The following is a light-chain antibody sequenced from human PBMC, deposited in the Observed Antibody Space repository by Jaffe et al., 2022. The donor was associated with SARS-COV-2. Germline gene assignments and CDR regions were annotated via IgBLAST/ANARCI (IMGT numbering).Light chain of an antibody. J-gene: IGKJ5*01. Sequence: DIQMTQSPSTVSASVGDTVSITCRASQSLGNWLAWYQQKPGKVPTLLIYKTSSLESGVPSRFRGSGSGTEFTLTITGLQPDDFATYYCQHYSDYSITFGQGTRLEI. V-gene: IGKV1-5*03. CDR1: QSLGNW. CDR3: QHYSDYSIT. CDR2: KTS.